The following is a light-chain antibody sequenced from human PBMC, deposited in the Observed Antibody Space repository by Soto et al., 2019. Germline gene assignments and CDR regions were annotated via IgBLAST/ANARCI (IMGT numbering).Light chain of an antibody. Sequence: DLVLTQTPLSSPVTLGQPASISCTSSQSLVHTDGKTYLSWLQQRPGQPPRLLIYKISDRLSGVPDRFTGSGAETDFTLKISRVEAEDVGTYYCMQATRFPFTFGGGTKVEIK. CDR2: KIS. CDR1: QSLVHTDGKTY. J-gene: IGKJ4*01. V-gene: IGKV2-24*01. CDR3: MQATRFPFT.